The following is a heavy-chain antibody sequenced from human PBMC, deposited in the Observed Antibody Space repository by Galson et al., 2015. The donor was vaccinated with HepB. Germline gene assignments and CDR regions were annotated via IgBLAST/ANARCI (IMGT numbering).Heavy chain of an antibody. CDR2: IRKGGTER. CDR1: GFTFSSHW. V-gene: IGHV3-7*03. CDR3: VRGGTVTTRVAFDI. Sequence: SLRLSCAVSGFTFSSHWMSWVRQAPGKGLEWVANIRKGGTERYYVDSVKGRFTISRDNAANSLSLRMNSLTADDTAVYYCVRGGTVTTRVAFDIWGQGTKVTVSS. D-gene: IGHD4-17*01. J-gene: IGHJ3*02.